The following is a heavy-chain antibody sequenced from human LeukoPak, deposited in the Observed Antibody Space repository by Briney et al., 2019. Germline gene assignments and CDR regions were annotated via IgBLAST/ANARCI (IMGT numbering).Heavy chain of an antibody. D-gene: IGHD3-22*01. CDR1: GYSFTSYW. CDR2: IDPSDSYT. V-gene: IGHV5-10-1*01. CDR3: ARNYYDSSGYYVYWYY. J-gene: IGHJ4*02. Sequence: PGESLRISCKSSGYSFTSYWISWVRQMPGKGLEWMGRIDPSDSYTNYSPSFQGHVTISADKSISTAYLQWSSLKASDTAMYYCARNYYDSSGYYVYWYYWGQGTLVTVSS.